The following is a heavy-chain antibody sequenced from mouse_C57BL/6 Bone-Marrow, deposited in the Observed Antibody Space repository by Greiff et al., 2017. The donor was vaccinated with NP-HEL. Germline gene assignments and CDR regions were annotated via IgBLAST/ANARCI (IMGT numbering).Heavy chain of an antibody. CDR2: ISGGGGNT. J-gene: IGHJ3*01. CDR1: GFTFSSYT. Sequence: EVKLVESGGGLVKPGGSLKLSCAASGFTFSSYTMSWVRQTPEKRLEWVATISGGGGNTYYPDSVKGRFTIARDNAKNTLYLQMSRLRSEDTALYYCASLTAQALAYWGQGTLVTVSA. V-gene: IGHV5-9*01. D-gene: IGHD3-2*02. CDR3: ASLTAQALAY.